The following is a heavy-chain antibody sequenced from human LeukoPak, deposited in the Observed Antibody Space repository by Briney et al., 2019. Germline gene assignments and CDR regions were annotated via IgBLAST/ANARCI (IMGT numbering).Heavy chain of an antibody. CDR1: GGSISSSSHY. J-gene: IGHJ4*02. V-gene: IGHV4-39*07. Sequence: SETLSLTCTVSGGSISSSSHYWVWIRQPPGKGLEWIANINYSGTTYYNPSLKSRVTISVDTSKNQFSLKLSSVTAADTAVYYCARDHPLVAAAGDGWGQGTLVTVSS. CDR3: ARDHPLVAAAGDG. D-gene: IGHD6-13*01. CDR2: INYSGTT.